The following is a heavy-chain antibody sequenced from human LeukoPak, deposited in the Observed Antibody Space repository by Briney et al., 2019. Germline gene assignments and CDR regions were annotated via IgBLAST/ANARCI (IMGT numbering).Heavy chain of an antibody. CDR2: ISGSGGST. CDR3: AKDGAWLRFDD. V-gene: IGHV3-23*01. J-gene: IGHJ4*02. CDR1: GFTFSSYA. Sequence: GGSLRLSCAASGFTFSSYAMSWVRQAPGKGLEWVSAISGSGGSTYYADSVKGRFTISRDNSKNTLYLQMKNLRAEDTAVYYCAKDGAWLRFDDWGQGILVSVSS. D-gene: IGHD5-12*01.